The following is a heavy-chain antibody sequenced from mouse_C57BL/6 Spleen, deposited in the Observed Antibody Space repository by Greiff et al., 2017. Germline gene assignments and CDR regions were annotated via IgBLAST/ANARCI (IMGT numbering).Heavy chain of an antibody. CDR3: ARSWDYYAMDY. CDR1: GYTFTSYW. D-gene: IGHD4-1*01. CDR2: IDPSDSYT. Sequence: QVQLQQPGAELVMPGASVKLSCTASGYTFTSYWMHWVQQRPGQGLEWIGEIDPSDSYTNYNKKVKGQSTLTIDKSYSTAYMQLSSLTSEDSAVYYCARSWDYYAMDYWGQGTSVTVSS. J-gene: IGHJ4*01. V-gene: IGHV1-69*01.